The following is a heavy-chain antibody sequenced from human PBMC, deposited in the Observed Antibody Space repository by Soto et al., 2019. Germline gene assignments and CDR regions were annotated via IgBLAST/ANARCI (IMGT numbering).Heavy chain of an antibody. V-gene: IGHV1-24*01. D-gene: IGHD3-10*01. CDR2: FDPEDGET. J-gene: IGHJ4*02. CDR1: GYTLTELS. Sequence: GASVKVSCKVSGYTLTELSMHWVRQAPGKGLEWMGGFDPEDGETIYAQKFQGRVTMTEDTSTDTAYMELSSLRSEDTAVYYCSTTNLPVLLWFGELFLCFAYWGQGTLVTGSS. CDR3: STTNLPVLLWFGELFLCFAY.